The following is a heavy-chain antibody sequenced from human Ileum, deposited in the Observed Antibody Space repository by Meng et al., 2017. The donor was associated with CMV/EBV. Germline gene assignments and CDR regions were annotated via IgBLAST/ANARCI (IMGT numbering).Heavy chain of an antibody. J-gene: IGHJ5*02. Sequence: RPGAGPSLLQASGPLSLPCTVTGGSLTSYYWTWIRQPAGKGLEWIGRIHPTGTTDDNPSLRSRVSMSLDKSKNQFSLKLTSVTAADTAVYYCARAAARGVPVDLWGQGTLVTVSS. CDR3: ARAAARGVPVDL. D-gene: IGHD3-10*01. CDR2: IHPTGTT. V-gene: IGHV4-4*07. CDR1: GGSLTSYY.